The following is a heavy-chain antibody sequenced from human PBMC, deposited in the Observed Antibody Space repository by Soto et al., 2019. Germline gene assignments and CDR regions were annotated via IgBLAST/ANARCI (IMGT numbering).Heavy chain of an antibody. D-gene: IGHD1-7*01. CDR1: GYTFTGYY. CDR3: GRDPGTVEYNWNYNYFDY. Sequence: ASVKVSCKASGYTFTGYYMHWVRQAPGQGLEWMGWINPNSGGTNYAQKFQGWVTMTRDTSISTAYMELSRLRSDDTAVYYCGRDPGTVEYNWNYNYFDYWGQGALVTVSS. V-gene: IGHV1-2*04. J-gene: IGHJ4*02. CDR2: INPNSGGT.